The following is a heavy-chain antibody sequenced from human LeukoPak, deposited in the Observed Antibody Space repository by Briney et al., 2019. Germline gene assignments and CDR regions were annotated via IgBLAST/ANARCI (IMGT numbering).Heavy chain of an antibody. CDR1: GFTFTDYW. Sequence: GGSLRLSCAVSGFTFTDYWMNWVRQAPGKGLEWVASIRQDGGEKSYVDSVKGRFTISRDNTKSSLYLQMSSLRVEDTAVYYCARDGTAPGLYFDLWGQGTLVTVSS. D-gene: IGHD6-13*01. V-gene: IGHV3-7*01. CDR3: ARDGTAPGLYFDL. J-gene: IGHJ4*01. CDR2: IRQDGGEK.